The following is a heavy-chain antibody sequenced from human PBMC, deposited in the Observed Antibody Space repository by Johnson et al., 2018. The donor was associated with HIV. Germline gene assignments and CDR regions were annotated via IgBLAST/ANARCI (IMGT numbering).Heavy chain of an antibody. CDR2: ISYDGNNK. Sequence: QVQLVESGGGVVQPGRSLRLSCAASGFTFSSYAMHWVRQAPGKGLEWVAVISYDGNNKYYADSVKGRVTISRDNSKNTLYLQMNSLRAEDTAVYYCAKRSGYDDRAYNDAFDIWGQGTMVTVSS. CDR3: AKRSGYDDRAYNDAFDI. D-gene: IGHD5-12*01. J-gene: IGHJ3*02. CDR1: GFTFSSYA. V-gene: IGHV3-30*18.